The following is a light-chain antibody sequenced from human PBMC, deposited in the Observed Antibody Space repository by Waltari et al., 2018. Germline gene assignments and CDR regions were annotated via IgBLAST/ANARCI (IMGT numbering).Light chain of an antibody. CDR1: QSIGRS. CDR2: YAS. CDR3: HQSSKLPIT. V-gene: IGKV6-21*02. J-gene: IGKJ5*01. Sequence: EIVLTQSPDFQSVTPKEKVTITCRASQSIGRSLHWYQRKPGQSPNLLIKYASQSISGVPSRFSGSGSGKDFTLTITSLEAEDAATYFCHQSSKLPITFGQGTRLEI.